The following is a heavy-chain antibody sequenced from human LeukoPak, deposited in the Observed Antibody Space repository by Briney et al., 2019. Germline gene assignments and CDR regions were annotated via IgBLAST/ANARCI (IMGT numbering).Heavy chain of an antibody. CDR1: GVSISSSSYY. Sequence: SETLSLTCTVSGVSISSSSYYWGWNRQPPGKGLEWIGSIYYSGITYDNPSLKSRVTISVDTSKNQFSLKLSSVTAADTAVYYCARAARSLGYCSSTSSSCPRDAFDIWGQGTMVTVSS. J-gene: IGHJ3*02. CDR2: IYYSGIT. CDR3: ARAARSLGYCSSTSSSCPRDAFDI. V-gene: IGHV4-39*01. D-gene: IGHD2-2*01.